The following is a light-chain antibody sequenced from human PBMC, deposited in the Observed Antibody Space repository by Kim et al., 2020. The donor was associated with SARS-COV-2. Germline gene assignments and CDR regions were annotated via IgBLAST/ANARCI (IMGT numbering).Light chain of an antibody. CDR3: LQHNSYPWT. J-gene: IGKJ1*01. CDR2: AAS. Sequence: ASVGDRVTITCRASQGISNDLAWFQQKPWKVPKRLIYAASNLQSGVPSRFSGSGSGTEFTLTIISLQPEDFATYYCLQHNSYPWTFGQGTKVDIK. CDR1: QGISND. V-gene: IGKV1-17*03.